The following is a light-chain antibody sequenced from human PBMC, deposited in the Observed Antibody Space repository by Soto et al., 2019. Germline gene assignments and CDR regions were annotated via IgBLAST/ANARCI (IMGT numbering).Light chain of an antibody. CDR3: QQYGSSPLT. CDR2: GAS. V-gene: IGKV3-20*01. CDR1: QSVSSSN. J-gene: IGKJ4*01. Sequence: EIVLTQSPGTLSLSPGERATLSCRASQSVSSSNLAWYQQKPGQAPRLLIYGASSRATGIPDRFSGSGSGTDFTLTIGRLEPEDFAVYYCQQYGSSPLTFGGGTKVDIK.